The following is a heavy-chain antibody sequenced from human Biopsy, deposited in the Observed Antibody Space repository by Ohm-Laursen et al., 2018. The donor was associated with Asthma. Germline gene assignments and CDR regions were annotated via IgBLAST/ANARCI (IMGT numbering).Heavy chain of an antibody. CDR1: GYTFNSAG. Sequence: ASVKVSCKTSGYTFNSAGITWVRQAPGQGLEWMGWISVYNGNTKVAQKLRDRVTMITDTSTSTAYMELGSLRSDDTAVYFCARAVDYSHYYGIDVWGQGTTVTVS. D-gene: IGHD3-10*01. CDR3: ARAVDYSHYYGIDV. CDR2: ISVYNGNT. J-gene: IGHJ6*02. V-gene: IGHV1-18*01.